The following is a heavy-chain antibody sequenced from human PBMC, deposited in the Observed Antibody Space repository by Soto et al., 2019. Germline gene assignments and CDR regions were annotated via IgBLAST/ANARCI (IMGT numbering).Heavy chain of an antibody. Sequence: SETLSLTCTVSGGSISSSSYYWGWIRQPPGKGLEWIGSIYHSGSTNYNPSLKSRVTISVDKSKNQFSLKLSSVTAADTAVYYCARVSAAGTYFDYWGQGTLVTVSS. CDR3: ARVSAAGTYFDY. CDR1: GGSISSSSYY. D-gene: IGHD6-13*01. V-gene: IGHV4-39*07. J-gene: IGHJ4*02. CDR2: IYHSGST.